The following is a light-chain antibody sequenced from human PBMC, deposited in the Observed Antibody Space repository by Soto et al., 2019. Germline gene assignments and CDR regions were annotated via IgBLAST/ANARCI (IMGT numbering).Light chain of an antibody. CDR1: SSDVGGYNY. J-gene: IGLJ2*01. CDR2: DVS. CDR3: SSYTSSDKGV. Sequence: QSALTQPASVSGSPGQSITISCTGTSSDVGGYNYVSWYQQHPGKAPKLMIYDVSNRPSGVSNLFSGSKSGNTASLTISGLQADDESHYYCSSYTSSDKGVFGGGTKVTVL. V-gene: IGLV2-14*01.